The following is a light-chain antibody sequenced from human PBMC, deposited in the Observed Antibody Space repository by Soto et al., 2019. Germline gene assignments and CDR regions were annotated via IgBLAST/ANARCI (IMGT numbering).Light chain of an antibody. V-gene: IGKV4-1*01. J-gene: IGKJ4*01. CDR3: QQHASAPLT. CDR2: WAS. CDR1: QSVLYSSNNKNY. Sequence: DIVMTQSPDSLAVSLGERATINCKSSQSVLYSSNNKNYLAWYQQKPGQPPKLLIYWASSRESVVPDRFSGSGSGTDFTLTISSLQAEDVAVYYCQQHASAPLTFGGGTKVEIK.